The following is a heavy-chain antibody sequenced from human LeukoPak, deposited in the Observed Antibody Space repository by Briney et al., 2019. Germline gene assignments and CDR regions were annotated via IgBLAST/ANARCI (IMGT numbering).Heavy chain of an antibody. CDR3: AKMAGGSSGWYEYYFDY. Sequence: GGSLRLSCAASGFTFRSFWMSWVRQAPERGLEWVANIKQDGSETYYVDSVKGRFTISRDSAKNSLHLQMNSLRADDTAVYYCAKMAGGSSGWYEYYFDYWGQGALVAVSS. D-gene: IGHD6-19*01. V-gene: IGHV3-7*01. CDR2: IKQDGSET. CDR1: GFTFRSFW. J-gene: IGHJ4*02.